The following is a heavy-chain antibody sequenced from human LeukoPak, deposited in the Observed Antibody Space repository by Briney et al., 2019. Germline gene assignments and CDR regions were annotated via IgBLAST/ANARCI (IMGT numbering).Heavy chain of an antibody. V-gene: IGHV1-3*01. CDR3: ARSVKATTYYDILTGYSNLYGMDV. J-gene: IGHJ6*02. CDR1: GYTFTSYA. D-gene: IGHD3-9*01. Sequence: ASVKVSCKASGYTFTSYAMHWVRQAPGQRLEWMGWINAGNGNTKYSQKFQGRVTITRDTSASTAYMELSSLRSEDTAVYYCARSVKATTYYDILTGYSNLYGMDVWGQGITVTVSS. CDR2: INAGNGNT.